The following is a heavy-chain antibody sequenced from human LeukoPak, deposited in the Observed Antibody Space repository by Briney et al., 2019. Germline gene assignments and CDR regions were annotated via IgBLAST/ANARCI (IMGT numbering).Heavy chain of an antibody. CDR1: GYTFTSYG. CDR3: ARDSGSGSSSATPLDN. V-gene: IGHV1-18*01. D-gene: IGHD6-6*01. CDR2: ISAYSGNT. Sequence: ASVKVSCQASGYTFTSYGFSWVRQDPGQGLEWMGWISAYSGNTNYAQKLQGRVTMTTDTSTSTAYMELRRLRSDDTAVFYCARDSGSGSSSATPLDNWGEGTLVT. J-gene: IGHJ4*02.